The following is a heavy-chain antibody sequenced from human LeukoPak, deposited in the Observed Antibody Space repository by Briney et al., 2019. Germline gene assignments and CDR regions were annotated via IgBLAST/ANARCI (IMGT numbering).Heavy chain of an antibody. V-gene: IGHV3-66*01. D-gene: IGHD6-19*01. J-gene: IGHJ4*02. CDR1: GYTVSSNY. CDR3: ASPDTHSRWYYFDH. CDR2: IYSGGSA. Sequence: GGSLRLSFAASGYTVSSNYMSWVRQAPGKGLEWVSVIYSGGSAYYADSVKGRFTISRDNSKNTLYLQMNSLRAEDTAVYYCASPDTHSRWYYFDHWGQGTLVTVSS.